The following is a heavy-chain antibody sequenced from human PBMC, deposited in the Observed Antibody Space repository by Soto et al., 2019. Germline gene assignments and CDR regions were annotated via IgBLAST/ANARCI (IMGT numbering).Heavy chain of an antibody. CDR1: GFAFNEYT. Sequence: MELVGSGGGLVKPGGSLRLSCEASGFAFNEYTIHWVRQPPGRGLDWVSSIGDTDSFIYYADSMKGRITISRDNAKKTVYLQMNHLRVEDTAIYYCARDRGHDAWYFDLWGRGTAVTVSS. D-gene: IGHD5-12*01. CDR3: ARDRGHDAWYFDL. CDR2: IGDTDSFI. V-gene: IGHV3-21*01. J-gene: IGHJ2*01.